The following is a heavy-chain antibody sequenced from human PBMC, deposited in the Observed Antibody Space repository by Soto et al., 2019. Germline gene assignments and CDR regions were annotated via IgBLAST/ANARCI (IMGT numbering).Heavy chain of an antibody. D-gene: IGHD2-2*01. J-gene: IGHJ6*02. CDR2: IIPIFGTA. V-gene: IGHV1-69*13. CDR1: GGTFSSYA. CDR3: ASLAVYIVVDYCYYRMDL. Sequence: SVKVSCKASGGTFSSYAISWVRQAPGQGLEWMGGIIPIFGTANYARKFQGRVTITADESTSTAYMELSSLRSEDTAVYYCASLAVYIVVDYCYYRMDLWGQGTTVTVSS.